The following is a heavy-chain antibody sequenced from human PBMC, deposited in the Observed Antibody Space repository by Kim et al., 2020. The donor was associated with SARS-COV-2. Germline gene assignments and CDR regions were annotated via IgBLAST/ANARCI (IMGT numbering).Heavy chain of an antibody. CDR2: IIPIFGTA. Sequence: SVKVSCKASGGTFSSYAISWVRQAPGQGLEWMGGIIPIFGTANYAQKFQGRVTITADESTSTAYMELSSLRSEDTAVYYCARLPPPRESINEYSYGKNGMDVWGQGTTVTVSS. CDR3: ARLPPPRESINEYSYGKNGMDV. J-gene: IGHJ6*02. V-gene: IGHV1-69*13. CDR1: GGTFSSYA. D-gene: IGHD5-18*01.